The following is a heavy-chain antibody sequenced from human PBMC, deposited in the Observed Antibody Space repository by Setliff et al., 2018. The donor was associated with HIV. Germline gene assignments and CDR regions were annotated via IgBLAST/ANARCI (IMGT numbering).Heavy chain of an antibody. D-gene: IGHD4-17*01. CDR3: ARDQGLTVTHSDDAFDI. J-gene: IGHJ3*02. V-gene: IGHV1-69*13. Sequence: GASVKVSCKASGYTFTGYYMHWVRQAPGQGLEWMGGIIPIFGTANYAQKFQGRVTITADESTSTAYMELSSLRSEDTAVYYCARDQGLTVTHSDDAFDIWGQGTMVTVSS. CDR2: IIPIFGTA. CDR1: GYTFTGYY.